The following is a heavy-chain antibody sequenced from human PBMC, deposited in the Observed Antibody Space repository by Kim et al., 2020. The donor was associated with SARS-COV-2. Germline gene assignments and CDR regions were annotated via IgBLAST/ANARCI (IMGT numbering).Heavy chain of an antibody. CDR1: GVTFSSYW. J-gene: IGHJ4*02. Sequence: GGSLRLSCAASGVTFSSYWMNWVRQAPGKGLEWVANINEDGSAKYYVDSVKGRFTISRDNAKNSLYLQMSSLRAEDTAVYYCVRGGRSYWGQGTLVTGSS. CDR3: VRGGRSY. V-gene: IGHV3-7*03. D-gene: IGHD3-10*01. CDR2: INEDGSAK.